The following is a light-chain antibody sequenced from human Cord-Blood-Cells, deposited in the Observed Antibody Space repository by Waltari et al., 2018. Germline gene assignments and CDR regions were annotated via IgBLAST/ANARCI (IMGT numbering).Light chain of an antibody. V-gene: IGLV2-14*01. J-gene: IGLJ2*01. CDR3: SSYTSSSTLVV. CDR1: SSDVGGYNY. CDR2: DVS. Sequence: QSALTQPASVSGSPGQSITISCTGTSSDVGGYNYVSWYQQHPGKAPKLMIYDVSKRPSGVSNRFSGSKSVNTASLTISGLQAEDEADYYCSSYTSSSTLVVFGGGTKLTVL.